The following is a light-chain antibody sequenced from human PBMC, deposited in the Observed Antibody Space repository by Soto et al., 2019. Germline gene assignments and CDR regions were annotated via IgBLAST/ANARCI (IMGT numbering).Light chain of an antibody. CDR1: QSISSY. J-gene: IGKJ1*01. V-gene: IGKV3-11*01. CDR2: DAS. CDR3: QQLSDWPPQWT. Sequence: EVVLTQSPDTLSLPPGERATLSCRASQSISSYLAWYQQKPGQAPRLLIYDASSRATGIPARFSGSGSGTAFTLTTSSLEPEDFAVYYCQQLSDWPPQWTFGQGTKVDIK.